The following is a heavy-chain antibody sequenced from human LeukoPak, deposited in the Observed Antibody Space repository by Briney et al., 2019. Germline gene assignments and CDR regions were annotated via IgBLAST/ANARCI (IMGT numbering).Heavy chain of an antibody. CDR2: IYSGGST. CDR3: ARDRGSGYYFSLDY. D-gene: IGHD3-22*01. CDR1: GFTVSSNY. Sequence: GGSLRLSCAASGFTVSSNYMSWVRQAPGKGLEWVSVIYSGGSTYYADSVKGRFTISRDNSKNTLYLQMNGLRAEDTAVYYCARDRGSGYYFSLDYWGQGTLVTVSS. V-gene: IGHV3-53*01. J-gene: IGHJ4*02.